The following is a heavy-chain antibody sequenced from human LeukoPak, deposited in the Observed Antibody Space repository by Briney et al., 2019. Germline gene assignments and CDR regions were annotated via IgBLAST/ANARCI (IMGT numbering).Heavy chain of an antibody. CDR3: ARGSPLYCGGDCFDY. J-gene: IGHJ4*02. CDR2: ISYDGSNK. D-gene: IGHD2-21*02. CDR1: GFTFSSYA. V-gene: IGHV3-30-3*01. Sequence: GGSLRLSCAASGFTFSSYAMHWVRQAPGKGLEWVAVISYDGSNKYYADSVKGRFTISRDNSKNTLYLQMNSLRAEDTAVYYCARGSPLYCGGDCFDYWGQGTLVTVSS.